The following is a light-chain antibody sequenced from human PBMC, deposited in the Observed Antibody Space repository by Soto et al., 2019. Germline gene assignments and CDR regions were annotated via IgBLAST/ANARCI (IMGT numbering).Light chain of an antibody. CDR3: QQYDNWPWT. V-gene: IGKV3-15*01. J-gene: IGKJ1*01. CDR1: QSISDT. CDR2: SAS. Sequence: EIVMTQSASTVSVSPGGRATLSCRASQSISDTLAWYQQKPGQAPRLLIYSASRRATGFPARFSGSGSGTDFTLTISSLQSEDFAVYYCQQYDNWPWTFGQGTKVDIK.